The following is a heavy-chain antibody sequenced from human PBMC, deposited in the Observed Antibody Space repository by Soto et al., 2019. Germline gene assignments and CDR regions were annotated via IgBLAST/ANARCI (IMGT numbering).Heavy chain of an antibody. J-gene: IGHJ5*02. D-gene: IGHD5-12*01. V-gene: IGHV3-23*01. Sequence: EVQLLESGGGLVQPGGSLRLSCAISGFTFSSYAMTWVRQAPGKGLEWVSAISWSGGAIAYADSVKGRFTISRDNSNNPLYLQMNSLSAEDTAVYYCAKAAVATILDNWFDPWGQGTLVTVSS. CDR1: GFTFSSYA. CDR2: ISWSGGAI. CDR3: AKAAVATILDNWFDP.